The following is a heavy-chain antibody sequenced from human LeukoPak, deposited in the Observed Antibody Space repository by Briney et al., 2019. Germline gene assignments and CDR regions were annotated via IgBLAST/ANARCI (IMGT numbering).Heavy chain of an antibody. CDR1: GFTFSNYG. CDR2: IQYDGSDK. J-gene: IGHJ4*02. Sequence: GGSLRLSCAAPGFTFSNYGMHWVRQAPGKGLEWVTFIQYDGSDKYYADSVKGRFTISRDNSKNTLYLQMNSLRAEDTAFYYCARDHLWGSDYWGQGTLVTVSS. CDR3: ARDHLWGSDY. D-gene: IGHD3-16*01. V-gene: IGHV3-30*02.